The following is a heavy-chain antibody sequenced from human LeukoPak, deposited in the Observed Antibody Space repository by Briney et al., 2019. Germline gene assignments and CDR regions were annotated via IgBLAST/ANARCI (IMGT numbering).Heavy chain of an antibody. Sequence: GGSLRLSCEASGFSVSNYMSWVRQAPGKGLEWVSVIYSNGNTYYADSVKGRFTISRDNSKNTLYLQMNSLRAEDTAVYYCARPLMDGDYWGQGTLVTVSS. J-gene: IGHJ4*02. V-gene: IGHV3-53*01. CDR2: IYSNGNT. D-gene: IGHD2-2*03. CDR1: GFSVSNY. CDR3: ARPLMDGDY.